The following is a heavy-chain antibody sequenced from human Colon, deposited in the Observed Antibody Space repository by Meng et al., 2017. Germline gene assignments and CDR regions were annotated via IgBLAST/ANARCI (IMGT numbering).Heavy chain of an antibody. D-gene: IGHD4-17*01. CDR2: IYHSGST. CDR3: ASIYRYGDYGDYFNY. J-gene: IGHJ4*02. CDR1: GGSISSSNW. V-gene: IGHV4-4*02. Sequence: VPLAASVPGLVKPSGTLSLTWAVSGGSISSSNWWSWVRQPPGKGLEWIGEIYHSGSTTYNPSLKSRVTISVDKSKNQFSLKLSSMTAADTAVYYCASIYRYGDYGDYFNYWGQGTLVTVSS.